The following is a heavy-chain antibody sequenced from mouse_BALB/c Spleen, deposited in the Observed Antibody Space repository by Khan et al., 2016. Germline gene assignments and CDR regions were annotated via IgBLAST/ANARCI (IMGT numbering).Heavy chain of an antibody. Sequence: EVQLQESGPGLVKPSQSLSPTCTVTGYSITSDYAWNWIRQFPGNKLEWMGYISYSGSTSYNPSLKSRISITRDTSKNQFFLQLNSVTTEDTATYYGARSGALYGYVPYWGQGTLVTVSA. J-gene: IGHJ3*01. CDR1: GYSITSDYA. CDR3: ARSGALYGYVPY. V-gene: IGHV3-2*02. D-gene: IGHD2-2*01. CDR2: ISYSGST.